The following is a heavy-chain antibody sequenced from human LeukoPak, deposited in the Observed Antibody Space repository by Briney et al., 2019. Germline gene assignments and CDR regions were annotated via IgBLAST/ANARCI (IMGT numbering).Heavy chain of an antibody. V-gene: IGHV3-21*01. CDR1: GFTFSSYA. CDR2: ISSSSSSI. J-gene: IGHJ5*02. CDR3: ASAPLGSTRP. Sequence: AGGSLRLSCAASGFTFSSYAMNWVRQAPGKGLEWVSSISSSSSSINYADSLKGRFTISRDNAKNSLYLQMNSLRAEDTAVYYCASAPLGSTRPWGQGTLVTVSS. D-gene: IGHD1-26*01.